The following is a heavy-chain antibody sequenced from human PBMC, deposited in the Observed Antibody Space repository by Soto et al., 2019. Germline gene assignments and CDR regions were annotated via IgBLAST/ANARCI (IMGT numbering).Heavy chain of an antibody. CDR1: GFSLSTRGVG. V-gene: IGHV2-5*02. CDR3: AQRPRAYSHHFEY. D-gene: IGHD5-18*01. CDR2: IYWDDDE. Sequence: QITLKESGPTLVKPTQTLTLTCTFSGFSLSTRGVGVGWFRQPPGKALEWLALIYWDDDEGYSPSLKSRLTISXDXAKNHVDLTMTNMDPVDTATYYCAQRPRAYSHHFEYWGQGTLVTVSS. J-gene: IGHJ4*02.